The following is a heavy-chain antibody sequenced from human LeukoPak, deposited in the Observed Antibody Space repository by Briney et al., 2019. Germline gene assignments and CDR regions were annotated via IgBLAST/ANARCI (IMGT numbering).Heavy chain of an antibody. CDR2: IYPGDSDT. J-gene: IGHJ5*02. CDR1: GYSFTNYW. Sequence: GESLKISCKGSGYSFTNYWIGWVRQMPGKGLEWMGIIYPGDSDTRYSPSSQGQVTISVDKSISTAYLQWSSLKAADTAIYYCARQRDNLIIPWGQGTLVTVSS. V-gene: IGHV5-51*01. CDR3: ARQRDNLIIP. D-gene: IGHD3-9*01.